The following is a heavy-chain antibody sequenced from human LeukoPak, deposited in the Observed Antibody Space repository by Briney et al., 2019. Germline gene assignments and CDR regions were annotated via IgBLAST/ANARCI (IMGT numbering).Heavy chain of an antibody. CDR2: IYPGDSQT. CDR3: ARPNYYDSSGPSAVDY. V-gene: IGHV5-51*01. CDR1: GYSFTSYW. J-gene: IGHJ4*02. Sequence: GESLRISCKGSGYSFTSYWIGWVRQMPGKGLEWMGIIYPGDSQTRYSPPFQGQVTISADKSISTAYLQWSSLKASDTAMYYCARPNYYDSSGPSAVDYWGQGTLVTVSS. D-gene: IGHD3-22*01.